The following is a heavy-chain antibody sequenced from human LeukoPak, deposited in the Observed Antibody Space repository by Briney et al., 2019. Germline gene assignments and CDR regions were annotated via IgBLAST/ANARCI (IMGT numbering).Heavy chain of an antibody. J-gene: IGHJ4*02. D-gene: IGHD6-19*01. V-gene: IGHV4-39*01. CDR3: ARGSRQWLVDY. Sequence: SETLSLTCTVSGGSISSSSYYWGWIRQPPGKGLEWIGSIYYGGSTSYNPSLKSRVTISVDTSKNRFSLNLSSVTAADTAVYYCARGSRQWLVDYWGQGTLVTVSS. CDR2: IYYGGST. CDR1: GGSISSSSYY.